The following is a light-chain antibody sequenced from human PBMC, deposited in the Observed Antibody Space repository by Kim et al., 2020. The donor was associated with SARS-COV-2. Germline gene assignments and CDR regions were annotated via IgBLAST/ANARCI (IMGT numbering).Light chain of an antibody. CDR1: QDINNY. CDR2: HAS. Sequence: ASIGDKVTVGFHTSQDINNYLKWYQQKAGKAPKHLISHASNLESGVPSKFSGDGYGTDFTFSISSLQPEYIATYFCQQYDDLPYSFGPGTKLEI. J-gene: IGKJ2*01. CDR3: QQYDDLPYS. V-gene: IGKV1-33*01.